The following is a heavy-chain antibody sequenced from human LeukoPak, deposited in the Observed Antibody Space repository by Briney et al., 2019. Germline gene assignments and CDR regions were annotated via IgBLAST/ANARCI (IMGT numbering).Heavy chain of an antibody. CDR1: GGSISSGGYS. CDR2: IYHSGST. Sequence: PSQTLSLTGAVSGGSISSGGYSWSWIRQPPGKGLEWIGYIYHSGSTYYNPSLKSRVTISVDRSKNQFSLKLSSVTAADTAVYYCARDSGEGYFDYWGQGTLVTVSS. D-gene: IGHD3-10*01. CDR3: ARDSGEGYFDY. V-gene: IGHV4-30-2*01. J-gene: IGHJ4*02.